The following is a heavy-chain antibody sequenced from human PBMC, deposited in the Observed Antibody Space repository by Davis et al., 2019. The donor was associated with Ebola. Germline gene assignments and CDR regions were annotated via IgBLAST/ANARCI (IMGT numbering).Heavy chain of an antibody. D-gene: IGHD2-2*01. J-gene: IGHJ6*02. CDR2: IYHSGTT. Sequence: PSETLSLTCAVSGGSISSSNWWSWVRQPPGKGLEWIGEIYHSGTTNYNPSLKSRVAISIDTSKNQFSLRLSSVTAADTAIYYCARAQCSSTSCYRDGMDVWGQGTTVTVSS. CDR1: GGSISSSNW. CDR3: ARAQCSSTSCYRDGMDV. V-gene: IGHV4-4*02.